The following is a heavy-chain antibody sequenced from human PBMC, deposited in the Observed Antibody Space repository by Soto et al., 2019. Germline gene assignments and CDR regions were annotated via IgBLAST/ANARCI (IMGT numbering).Heavy chain of an antibody. D-gene: IGHD5-12*01. V-gene: IGHV4-59*01. CDR3: ARDRDGYNL. Sequence: SETLSLTCTVSGGSISSYYWSWVRQPPGKGLEWIGYIYYSGSTNYNPSLKSRVTISVDTSKNKFSLKLSSVTAADTAVYYCARDRDGYNLWGQGTLVTVSS. CDR2: IYYSGST. CDR1: GGSISSYY. J-gene: IGHJ4*02.